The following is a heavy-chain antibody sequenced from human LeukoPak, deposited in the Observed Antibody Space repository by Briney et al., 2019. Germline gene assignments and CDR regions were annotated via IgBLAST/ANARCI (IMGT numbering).Heavy chain of an antibody. J-gene: IGHJ4*02. Sequence: SETLSLTCTVSGGSISSSSYYWGWIRQPPGKGLEWSGSIYYSGSTYYNPSLKSRVTISVDTSKNQFSLKLSSVTAADTAVCYCARRGRNFWSGYPTYYFDYWGQGTLVTVSS. CDR1: GGSISSSSYY. CDR2: IYYSGST. CDR3: ARRGRNFWSGYPTYYFDY. V-gene: IGHV4-39*01. D-gene: IGHD3-3*01.